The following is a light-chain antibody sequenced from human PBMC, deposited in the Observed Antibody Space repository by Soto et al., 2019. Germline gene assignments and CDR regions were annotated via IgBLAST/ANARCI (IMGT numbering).Light chain of an antibody. CDR1: QTISMW. J-gene: IGKJ1*01. V-gene: IGKV1-5*03. Sequence: EIQMTQSPSTLSGSIGDRVTITCRASQTISMWLAWYQQKPGKAPKLLIYKASTLKSGVPSRFSGSGSGTEFTLTISSLQPDDFATYYCQHCNSYSEAFGQGTKVDIK. CDR3: QHCNSYSEA. CDR2: KAS.